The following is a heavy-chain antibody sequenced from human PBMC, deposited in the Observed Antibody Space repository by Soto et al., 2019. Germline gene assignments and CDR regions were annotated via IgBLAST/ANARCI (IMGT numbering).Heavy chain of an antibody. J-gene: IGHJ4*02. D-gene: IGHD2-15*01. CDR3: ARFRNGGSGCFAY. Sequence: EVQLVESGGGLIQPGGSLRLSCAASGFTVSSNYMSWVRQAPGKGLEWVSIIYSGGSTYNADTVKGRFTIFRDNSKNALKLEMSSLGAEYTAVYYCARFRNGGSGCFAYWGQGTLVSVYS. CDR1: GFTVSSNY. V-gene: IGHV3-53*01. CDR2: IYSGGST.